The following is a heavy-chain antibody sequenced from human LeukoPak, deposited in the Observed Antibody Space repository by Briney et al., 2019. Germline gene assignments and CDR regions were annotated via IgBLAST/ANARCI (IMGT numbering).Heavy chain of an antibody. V-gene: IGHV3-49*04. CDR2: IRGKTYGATS. CDR1: GFTFGDYA. J-gene: IGHJ4*02. D-gene: IGHD1-26*01. CDR3: TRVIVGAFDY. Sequence: GGSLRLSCTGSGFTFGDYAMTWVRRAPGKGLEWVGCIRGKTYGATSEYAASVKGRFTISRDDSKSIAYLQMNSLKTEDTGLYYCTRVIVGAFDYWGQGTLVAVSS.